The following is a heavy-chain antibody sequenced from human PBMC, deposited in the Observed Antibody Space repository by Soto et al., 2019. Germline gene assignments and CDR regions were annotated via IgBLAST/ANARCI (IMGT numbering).Heavy chain of an antibody. J-gene: IGHJ4*02. V-gene: IGHV3-23*01. CDR2: ISGSGGTT. CDR1: GFTFSSYA. CDR3: ATGHGGRQLWY. Sequence: EVQLLESGGGLVQPGGSLRLSCAASGFTFSSYAISWVRQAPGKGLEWVSTISGSGGTTNYADSVKGRFTISKDNSKNMLWLQMNSLRAEDTAVYFGATGHGGRQLWYWGQGTLVTVSS. D-gene: IGHD6-13*01.